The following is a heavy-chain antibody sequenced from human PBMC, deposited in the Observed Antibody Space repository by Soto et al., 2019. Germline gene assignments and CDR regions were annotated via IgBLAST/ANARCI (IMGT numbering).Heavy chain of an antibody. J-gene: IGHJ3*02. CDR1: GYPFTSYY. Sequence: VKVSCKASGYPFTSYYMHWVRQAPGQGLEWMGIINPNGGSARYAQKFQGRVTLTRDTSTSTVYMELSSLRSEDTAVYYCARDLHNYYDSSGPSIDAFDIWGQGTMVTVSS. V-gene: IGHV1-46*01. CDR3: ARDLHNYYDSSGPSIDAFDI. D-gene: IGHD3-22*01. CDR2: INPNGGSA.